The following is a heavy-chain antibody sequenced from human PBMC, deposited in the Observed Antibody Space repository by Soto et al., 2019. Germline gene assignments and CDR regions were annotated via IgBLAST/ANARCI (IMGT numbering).Heavy chain of an antibody. V-gene: IGHV4-31*03. CDR3: ARGEYSSSWYNRNWFDP. D-gene: IGHD6-13*01. CDR1: GGSISSGGYY. Sequence: KTSETLSLTCTVSGGSISSGGYYWSWIRQHPGKGLEWIGYIYYSGSTYYNPSLKSRVTISVDTSKNQFSLKLSSVTAADTAVYYCARGEYSSSWYNRNWFDPWGQGTLVTVSS. CDR2: IYYSGST. J-gene: IGHJ5*02.